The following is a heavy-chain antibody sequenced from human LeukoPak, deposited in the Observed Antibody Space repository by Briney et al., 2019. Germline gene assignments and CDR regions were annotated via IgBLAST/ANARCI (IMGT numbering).Heavy chain of an antibody. D-gene: IGHD3-22*01. V-gene: IGHV3-23*01. CDR1: GFTFSSYA. CDR2: ISGSGGTT. CDR3: AKDTSGSYFTGDY. J-gene: IGHJ4*02. Sequence: SGGSLRLSCAGSGFTFSSYAMSWVRQAPGKGLEWVSAISGSGGTTYYADSVKGRFTISRDNSKNTLYLQMNSLRAEDTAVHYCAKDTSGSYFTGDYWGQGTLVTVSS.